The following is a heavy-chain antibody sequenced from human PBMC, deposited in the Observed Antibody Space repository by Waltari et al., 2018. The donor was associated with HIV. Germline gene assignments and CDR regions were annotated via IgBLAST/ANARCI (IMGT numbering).Heavy chain of an antibody. V-gene: IGHV3-15*02. CDR2: IKSHIEGGTR. CDR3: PTDRHFAVGYGDFQYYYVMDV. J-gene: IGHJ6*02. D-gene: IGHD4-17*01. CDR1: GVALCMGW. Sequence: RLARDADASVVPGGYRRVSCAASGVALCMGWLGGVRGGLEWVGRIKSHIEGGTRDYAAPVKGRFTISRDDSENTLYLEMNSLKTEDTAVYYCPTDRHFAVGYGDFQYYYVMDVWGQGTTVTVSS.